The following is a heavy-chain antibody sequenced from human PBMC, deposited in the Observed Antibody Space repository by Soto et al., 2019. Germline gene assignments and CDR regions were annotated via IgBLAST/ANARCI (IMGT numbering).Heavy chain of an antibody. V-gene: IGHV3-30*18. CDR3: AKEGQYYDILTVYRSYYGMDV. J-gene: IGHJ6*01. CDR1: GFTFSSYG. Sequence: QVQLVESGGGVVQPGRSLRLSCAASGFTFSSYGMHWVRQAPGKGLEWVAVISYDGSNKYYVDSVKGRFTISRDNSKNTLYLQMNSLRAEDTAVYYCAKEGQYYDILTVYRSYYGMDVWGQGTTVTVSS. D-gene: IGHD3-9*01. CDR2: ISYDGSNK.